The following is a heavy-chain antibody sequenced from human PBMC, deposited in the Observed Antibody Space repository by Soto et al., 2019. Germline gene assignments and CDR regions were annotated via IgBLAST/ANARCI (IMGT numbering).Heavy chain of an antibody. CDR2: IKDGGYT. J-gene: IGHJ4*02. CDR1: GGSLSGYY. D-gene: IGHD5-12*01. Sequence: QVQLQQWGAGLLKPSETLSLNCGVNGGSLSGYYWSWIRQPSGKGLEWIGEIKDGGYTNYSPSLKSRATISSDRYNNQFSLRLNSVTAADTGVYYCARGQEGVVATHWDQGALVTVSS. V-gene: IGHV4-34*01. CDR3: ARGQEGVVATH.